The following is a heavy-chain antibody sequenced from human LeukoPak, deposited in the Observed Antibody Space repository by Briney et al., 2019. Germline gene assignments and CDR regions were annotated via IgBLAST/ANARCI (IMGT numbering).Heavy chain of an antibody. Sequence: ETLSLTCTVSGGSISSSSYYWGWIRQPPGKGLEWVSYISSSSSTIYYADSVKGRFTISRDNAKNSLYLQMNSLRAEDTAVYYCARGGRGNYVFDYWGQGTLVTVSS. CDR3: ARGGRGNYVFDY. D-gene: IGHD4-11*01. V-gene: IGHV3-48*01. CDR1: GGSISSSS. J-gene: IGHJ4*02. CDR2: ISSSSSTI.